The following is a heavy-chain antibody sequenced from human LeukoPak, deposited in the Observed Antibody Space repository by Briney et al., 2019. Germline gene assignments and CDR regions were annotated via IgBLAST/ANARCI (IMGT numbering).Heavy chain of an antibody. CDR2: IYYSGST. D-gene: IGHD5-24*01. Sequence: PSETLSLTCTVSGGSISSSGYYWGWIRQPPGKGLEWIGNIYYSGSTYYNPSLKSRVTISVDTSKNQFSLKLSSVTAADTALYYCARQRDDGYSYRYFDSWGQGTLITVSS. V-gene: IGHV4-39*01. CDR3: ARQRDDGYSYRYFDS. J-gene: IGHJ4*02. CDR1: GGSISSSGYY.